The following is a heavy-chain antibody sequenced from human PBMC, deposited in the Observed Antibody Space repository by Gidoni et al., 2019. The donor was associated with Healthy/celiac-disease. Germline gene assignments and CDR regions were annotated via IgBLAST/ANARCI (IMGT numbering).Heavy chain of an antibody. Sequence: EVQLVESGGGLIQPGGSLRLSCAASGFTVSSNYMSWVRQAPGKGLEWVSVSYSGGSTYYADSVKGRFTISRDNSKNTLYLQMNSLRAEDTAVYYCARNRNYYGSGTPPGFDPWGQGTLVTVSS. CDR2: SYSGGST. J-gene: IGHJ5*02. CDR1: GFTVSSNY. CDR3: ARNRNYYGSGTPPGFDP. V-gene: IGHV3-53*01. D-gene: IGHD3-10*01.